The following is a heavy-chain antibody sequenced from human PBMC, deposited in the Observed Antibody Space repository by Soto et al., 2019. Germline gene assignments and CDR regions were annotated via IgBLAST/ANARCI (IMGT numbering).Heavy chain of an antibody. CDR2: INHSGST. D-gene: IGHD6-13*01. Sequence: PSETLSLTCAVYGGSFSGYYWSWIRQPPGKGLEWIGEINHSGSTNYNPSLKGRVTISVDTSKNQFSLKLSSVTAADTAVYYCARAHYSSSSYWGQGTLVTVSS. J-gene: IGHJ4*02. V-gene: IGHV4-34*01. CDR1: GGSFSGYY. CDR3: ARAHYSSSSY.